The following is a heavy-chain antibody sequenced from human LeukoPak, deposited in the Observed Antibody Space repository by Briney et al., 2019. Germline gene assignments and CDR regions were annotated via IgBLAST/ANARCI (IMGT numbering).Heavy chain of an antibody. J-gene: IGHJ4*02. CDR3: AHLGEGFGIDS. D-gene: IGHD3-3*01. V-gene: IGHV2-5*01. CDR2: IYWNDDK. CDR1: GFSLRTSGVG. Sequence: SGPTVVKLTQPLTLTCTFSGFSLRTSGVGVGWIRQPPGKALECLALIYWNDDKRYSPSLKSTLPITNDTSKNPLVLTMTHMDPVDTATYHCAHLGEGFGIDSWGQGTLVTVSS.